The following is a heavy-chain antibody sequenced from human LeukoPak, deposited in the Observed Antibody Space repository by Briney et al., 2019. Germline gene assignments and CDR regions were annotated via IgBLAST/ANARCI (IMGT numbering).Heavy chain of an antibody. Sequence: PGGSLRLSCAASGFDFSGYGMHWVRQAPGKGPEWVAVILYDGSNKYYADSVKGRCTISRDNSKKTLYLQMNSLRAEDTAVYYCAGYDYGDLGPLQFWGQGTLVTVPS. CDR1: GFDFSGYG. CDR3: AGYDYGDLGPLQF. V-gene: IGHV3-30*03. D-gene: IGHD4-17*01. CDR2: ILYDGSNK. J-gene: IGHJ4*02.